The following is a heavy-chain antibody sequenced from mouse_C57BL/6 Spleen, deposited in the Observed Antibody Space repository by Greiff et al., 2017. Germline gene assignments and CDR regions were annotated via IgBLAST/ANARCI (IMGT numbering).Heavy chain of an antibody. V-gene: IGHV5-17*01. J-gene: IGHJ2*01. D-gene: IGHD1-1*01. Sequence: DVQLVESGGGLVKPGGSLKLSCAASGFTFSDYGMHWVRQAPEKGLEWVAYISSGSSTIYYADTVKGRFTISRDNAKNTLFLQMTSLRSEDTAMYYCARSPYYYGSSSYFDYWGQGTTLTVSS. CDR3: ARSPYYYGSSSYFDY. CDR1: GFTFSDYG. CDR2: ISSGSSTI.